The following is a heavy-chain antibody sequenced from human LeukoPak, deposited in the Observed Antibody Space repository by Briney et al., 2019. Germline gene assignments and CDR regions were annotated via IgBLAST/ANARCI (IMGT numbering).Heavy chain of an antibody. D-gene: IGHD6-19*01. CDR3: ARDRKQWLVCDH. J-gene: IGHJ4*02. V-gene: IGHV3-30*03. CDR2: ISYDGSNR. Sequence: PGGSLRLSCAASGFTFSSYGMHWVRQAPGKGLEWVAVISYDGSNRYYADSVKGRFTISRDNSKNTLSLQMNSLRPEDTAVFYCARDRKQWLVCDHWGQGTLVTVSS. CDR1: GFTFSSYG.